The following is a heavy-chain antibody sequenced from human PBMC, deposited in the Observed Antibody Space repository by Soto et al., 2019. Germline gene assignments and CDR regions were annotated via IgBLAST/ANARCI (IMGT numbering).Heavy chain of an antibody. CDR3: GSVFEI. V-gene: IGHV3-74*01. CDR1: GFSLRDYW. D-gene: IGHD3-9*01. J-gene: IGHJ4*02. Sequence: EMQLMESGGGLVQPGGSLRLSCLASGFSLRDYWIHWVRQVPGKGLVWVSRIDHEGSGISYADSVRGRFTVSRDNAKNTAFLQMNGLTFEDTGVYYCGSVFEIWGQGTPVTVSS. CDR2: IDHEGSGI.